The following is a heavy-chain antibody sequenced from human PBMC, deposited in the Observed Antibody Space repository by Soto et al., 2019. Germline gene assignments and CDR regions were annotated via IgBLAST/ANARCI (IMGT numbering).Heavy chain of an antibody. Sequence: GASVKVSCKASGYSLTGCYMHWVRRAPGQGLEWMGIINPSGGSTNNAQKYQGRVTMTRDTSTSTVYMELSNLRSEDTAVYYCAREPEQQLATNSWFDPWGQGTLVTVSS. J-gene: IGHJ5*02. D-gene: IGHD6-13*01. CDR2: INPSGGST. V-gene: IGHV1-46*01. CDR1: GYSLTGCY. CDR3: AREPEQQLATNSWFDP.